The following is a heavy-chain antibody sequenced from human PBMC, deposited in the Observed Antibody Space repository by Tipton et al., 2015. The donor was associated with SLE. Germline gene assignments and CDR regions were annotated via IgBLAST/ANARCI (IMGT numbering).Heavy chain of an antibody. J-gene: IGHJ5*02. CDR1: GGSFSGYH. CDR2: INYSGSP. D-gene: IGHD3-3*01. CDR3: ARLEDPFGIFGVPKGWFDP. Sequence: TLSLTCTIYGGSFSGYHWNWIRQPPGKGLEWIGEINYSGSPNYNPSLKSRVTISIDTSKNQLSLKLSSVTAADTAVYYCARLEDPFGIFGVPKGWFDPWGQGTLVTVSS. V-gene: IGHV4-34*01.